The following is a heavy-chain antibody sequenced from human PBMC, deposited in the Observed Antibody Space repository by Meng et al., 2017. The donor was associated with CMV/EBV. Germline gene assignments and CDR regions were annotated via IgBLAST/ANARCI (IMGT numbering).Heavy chain of an antibody. CDR1: GYTFTSYG. CDR3: ARVLNPIPARNNWFDR. D-gene: IGHD6-6*01. CDR2: ISAYYGNT. Sequence: ASVQVSCKASGYTFTSYGISWVRQAPGQGLEWMGWISAYYGNTNYAQKLQGRVTMTTDASTSTAYMELRSLRSDDTAVYYCARVLNPIPARNNWFDRWGQGTLVTVSS. J-gene: IGHJ5*01. V-gene: IGHV1-18*01.